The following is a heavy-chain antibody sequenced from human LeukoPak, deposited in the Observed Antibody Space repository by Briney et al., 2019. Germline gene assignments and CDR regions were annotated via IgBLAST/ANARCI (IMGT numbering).Heavy chain of an antibody. CDR1: GGSISSGDYY. CDR3: ARSSGYVWGSYRPTTYFDY. V-gene: IGHV4-30-4*08. D-gene: IGHD3-16*02. Sequence: PSQTLSLTCTVSGGSISSGDYYWSWIRQPPGKGLEWIGYIYYSGSTYYNPSLKSRVTISVDTSKNQFSLKLSSVTAADTAVYYCARSSGYVWGSYRPTTYFDYWGQGTLVTVSS. CDR2: IYYSGST. J-gene: IGHJ4*02.